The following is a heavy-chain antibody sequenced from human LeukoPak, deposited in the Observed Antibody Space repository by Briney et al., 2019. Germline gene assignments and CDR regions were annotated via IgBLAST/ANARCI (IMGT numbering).Heavy chain of an antibody. CDR3: ARLSAYYYGSYFYYYMDV. Sequence: GGSLRLSCAASGFTFSSYWMSWVRQAPGKGLEWVANIKQDGSEKYYVDSVKGRFTISRDNAKKSVYLHTSSLRAEDTALYYCARLSAYYYGSYFYYYMDVWGKGTTVTVSS. CDR1: GFTFSSYW. D-gene: IGHD3-10*01. CDR2: IKQDGSEK. J-gene: IGHJ6*03. V-gene: IGHV3-7*01.